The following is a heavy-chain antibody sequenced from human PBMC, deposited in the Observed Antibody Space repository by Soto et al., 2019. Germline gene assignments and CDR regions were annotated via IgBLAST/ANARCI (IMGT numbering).Heavy chain of an antibody. Sequence: EVQLLESGGGLVQPGGSLRLSCAASGFTFSSYAMRWVRQAPVKGLEWVSAISGSGGSTYYADSVKGRFTISRDNSKNTLYVQMNRLRAEDTAVYYCARRGSGSYYGYWGQGTLVTVSS. V-gene: IGHV3-23*01. CDR1: GFTFSSYA. J-gene: IGHJ4*02. D-gene: IGHD1-26*01. CDR3: ARRGSGSYYGY. CDR2: ISGSGGST.